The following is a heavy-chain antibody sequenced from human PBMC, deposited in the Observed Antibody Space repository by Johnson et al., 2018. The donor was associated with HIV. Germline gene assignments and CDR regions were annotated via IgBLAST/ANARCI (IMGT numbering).Heavy chain of an antibody. CDR1: GFTFDDYA. J-gene: IGHJ3*02. CDR2: ISYDGNSK. V-gene: IGHV3-30*03. Sequence: QVQLVESGGGLIQPGGSLRLSCAASGFTFDDYAMHWVRQAPGKGLEWVGVISYDGNSKYYGDSVKGRFTISRDNSKNTLYLQMNSLRAGDTAVYYCSRLPTGYSRDGFDIWGQGTMVTVSS. CDR3: SRLPTGYSRDGFDI. D-gene: IGHD5-18*01.